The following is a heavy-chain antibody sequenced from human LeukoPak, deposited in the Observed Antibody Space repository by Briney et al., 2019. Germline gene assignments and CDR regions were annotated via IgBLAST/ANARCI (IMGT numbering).Heavy chain of an antibody. Sequence: PSETLSLTYTVSGGSISSYYWSWIRQPPGKGLEWIGYIYYSGNTNYNPSLKSRVTISVDTSKNQFSLKLSSVTAADTAVYYCARHTPESDAFDIWGQGTMVTVSS. V-gene: IGHV4-59*08. D-gene: IGHD1-14*01. CDR3: ARHTPESDAFDI. CDR2: IYYSGNT. J-gene: IGHJ3*02. CDR1: GGSISSYY.